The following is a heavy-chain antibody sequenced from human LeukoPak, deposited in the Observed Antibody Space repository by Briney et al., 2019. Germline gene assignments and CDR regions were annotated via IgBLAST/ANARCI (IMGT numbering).Heavy chain of an antibody. J-gene: IGHJ4*02. Sequence: PSETLSLTCGVFGVSINDYYWSWMRQCPGKGLEWIGEISHTEGTRYNPSLESHVTMSVGTSENQLSLKLIFVTAADTAVYYCARIRCGHSGSVCYNHWGLGTLVTVSS. V-gene: IGHV4-34*01. CDR3: ARIRCGHSGSVCYNH. CDR1: GVSINDYY. D-gene: IGHD3-9*01. CDR2: ISHTEGT.